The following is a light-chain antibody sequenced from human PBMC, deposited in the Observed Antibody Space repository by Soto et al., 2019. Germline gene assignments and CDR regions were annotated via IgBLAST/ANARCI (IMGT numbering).Light chain of an antibody. J-gene: IGKJ5*01. Sequence: EIVLTQSPATLSLSPGERATLSCRASQSVTTSLAWYQHKPGQAPRLLIYGASNGATGIPARFSCSGSGTDFTLTISSLEPEDFAVYYCHQRSNWPVTFGQGTRLEI. CDR1: QSVTTS. CDR2: GAS. CDR3: HQRSNWPVT. V-gene: IGKV3-11*01.